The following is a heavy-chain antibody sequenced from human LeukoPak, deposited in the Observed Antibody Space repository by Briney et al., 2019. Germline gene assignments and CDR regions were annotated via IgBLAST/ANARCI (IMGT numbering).Heavy chain of an antibody. Sequence: GGSLRLSCAASGFTFSSYAMSWVRQAPGKGLEWVSAIGGSGGGTYYADSVKGRFTISRDNSKNTLYLQMNSLRAEDTAVYYCAKLGSDILTGYSSRSFDYWGQGTLVTVSS. V-gene: IGHV3-23*01. CDR1: GFTFSSYA. D-gene: IGHD3-9*01. CDR3: AKLGSDILTGYSSRSFDY. J-gene: IGHJ4*02. CDR2: IGGSGGGT.